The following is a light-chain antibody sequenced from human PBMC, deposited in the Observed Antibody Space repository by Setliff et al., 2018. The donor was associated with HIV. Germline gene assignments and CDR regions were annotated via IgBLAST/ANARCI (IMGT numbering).Light chain of an antibody. CDR2: EVN. CDR1: SSDVGLFNY. J-gene: IGLJ1*01. V-gene: IGLV2-14*03. Sequence: QSVLTQPASVSGSPGQSITISCTGTSSDVGLFNYVSWYQQHPGKAPKLMIYEVNGRPSGISNRFSGSKSGNTASLTIAGLQPEDEADYYCSSYSSSRPRVFGTGTKVTVL. CDR3: SSYSSSRPRV.